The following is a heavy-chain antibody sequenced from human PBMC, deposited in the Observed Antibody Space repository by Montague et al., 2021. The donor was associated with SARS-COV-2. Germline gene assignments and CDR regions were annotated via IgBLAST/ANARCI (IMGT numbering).Heavy chain of an antibody. Sequence: SETLSLTCAVSGGSISSSNWWSWVRQPPGKGLEWIGEIYHSGSTNYNPSLKSRVTISVDKSKNQFSLKLSSVTAADTAVYYCARRVSWVTVIVVVAGFTYGGKGTRVPVPS. J-gene: IGHJ4*02. CDR1: GGSISSSNW. CDR2: IYHSGST. CDR3: ARRVSWVTVIVVVAGFTY. D-gene: IGHD3-22*01. V-gene: IGHV4-4*02.